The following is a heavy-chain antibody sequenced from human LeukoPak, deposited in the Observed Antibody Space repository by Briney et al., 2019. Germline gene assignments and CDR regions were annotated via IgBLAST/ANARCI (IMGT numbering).Heavy chain of an antibody. J-gene: IGHJ3*02. CDR2: IYSGGST. V-gene: IGHV3-53*01. D-gene: IGHD3-10*01. CDR3: ARVEVRGVITVYAFDI. Sequence: GGSLRLSCAAFGFTVSSNYMSWVRQAPGKGLEWVSVIYSGGSTYYADSVKGRFTISRDNSKNTLYLQMNSLRAEDTAVYYCARVEVRGVITVYAFDIWGQGTMVTVSS. CDR1: GFTVSSNY.